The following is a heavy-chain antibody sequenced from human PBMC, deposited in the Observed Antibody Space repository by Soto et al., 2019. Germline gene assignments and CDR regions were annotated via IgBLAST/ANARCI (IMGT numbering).Heavy chain of an antibody. CDR3: ARDYRIAAAGTFDY. D-gene: IGHD6-13*01. J-gene: IGHJ4*02. V-gene: IGHV3-66*01. Sequence: GGSLRLSCAASGFTVSSNYMSWVRQAPGKGLEWVSVIYSGGSTYYADSVKGRFTISRDNSKNTLYLQMNSLRAEDTAVYYCARDYRIAAAGTFDYWGQGTLVTVSS. CDR2: IYSGGST. CDR1: GFTVSSNY.